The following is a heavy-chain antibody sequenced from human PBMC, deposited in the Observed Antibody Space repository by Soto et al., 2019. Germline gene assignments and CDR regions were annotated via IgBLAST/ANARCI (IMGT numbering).Heavy chain of an antibody. J-gene: IGHJ6*03. CDR2: INSDGSST. D-gene: IGHD3-3*01. CDR3: ARKYYDFWSGYYRPARYYYYYMDV. Sequence: GGSLRLSCAASGFTFSSHWMHWVRQAPGKGLVWVSRINSDGSSTSYADSVKGRFTISRDNAKNTLYLQMNSLRAEDTAVYYCARKYYDFWSGYYRPARYYYYYMDVWGKGTTVTVSS. CDR1: GFTFSSHW. V-gene: IGHV3-74*01.